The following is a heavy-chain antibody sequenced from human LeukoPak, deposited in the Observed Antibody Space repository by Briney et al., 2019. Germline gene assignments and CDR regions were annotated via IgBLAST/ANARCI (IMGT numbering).Heavy chain of an antibody. D-gene: IGHD3-3*01. Sequence: SETLSLTCAVYGGSFSGYYWSWIRQPPGKELEWIGEINHSGSTNYNPSLKSRVTISVDTSKNQFSLKLSSVTAADTAVYYCARETQLEYFDYWGQGTLVTVSS. CDR1: GGSFSGYY. V-gene: IGHV4-34*01. CDR2: INHSGST. CDR3: ARETQLEYFDY. J-gene: IGHJ4*02.